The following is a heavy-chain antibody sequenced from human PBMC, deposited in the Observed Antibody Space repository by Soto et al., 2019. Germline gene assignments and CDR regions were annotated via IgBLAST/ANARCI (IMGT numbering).Heavy chain of an antibody. D-gene: IGHD3-9*01. CDR2: IWYDGSNK. CDR1: GFSFSSYG. J-gene: IGHJ3*02. Sequence: PELSLRRSCSPCGFSFSSYGMHWVRQAPGKGLEWVAVIWYDGSNKYYADSVKVRFTISRDNSRITLYLQMHSLKSDGTAVYYCASPLPLTDDDAFGIWGQGTMVSVSS. CDR3: ASPLPLTDDDAFGI. V-gene: IGHV3-33*01.